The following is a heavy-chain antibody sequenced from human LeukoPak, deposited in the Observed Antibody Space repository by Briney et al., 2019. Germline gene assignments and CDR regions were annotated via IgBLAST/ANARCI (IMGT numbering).Heavy chain of an antibody. D-gene: IGHD3-10*01. J-gene: IGHJ6*03. Sequence: ASVKVSCKASGYTFTSYGISWVRQAPGQGLEWMGWISAYNGNTNYAQKLQGRVTMTTDTSTSTAYMELRSLRSDDTAVYYCARERSGSGSSRNYYYYMDVWGKGTTVTVPS. CDR2: ISAYNGNT. CDR3: ARERSGSGSSRNYYYYMDV. V-gene: IGHV1-18*01. CDR1: GYTFTSYG.